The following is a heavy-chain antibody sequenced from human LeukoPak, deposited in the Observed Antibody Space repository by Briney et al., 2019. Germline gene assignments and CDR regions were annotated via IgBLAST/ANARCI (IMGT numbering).Heavy chain of an antibody. CDR3: ARGQYDYVWGGYYYYYMDV. V-gene: IGHV1-69*05. CDR2: IIPIFGTA. CDR1: GGTFSSYA. J-gene: IGHJ6*03. Sequence: SVKVSCKASGGTFSSYAISWVRQAPGQGLEWMGGIIPIFGTANYAQKFQGRVTITTDESTSTAYMELSSLRSEDTAVYYCARGQYDYVWGGYYYYYMDVWGKGTTVTVSS. D-gene: IGHD3-16*01.